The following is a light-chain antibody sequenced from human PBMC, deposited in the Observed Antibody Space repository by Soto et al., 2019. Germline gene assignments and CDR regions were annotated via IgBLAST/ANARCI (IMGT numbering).Light chain of an antibody. CDR3: QQYRSWPRT. CDR2: GAS. V-gene: IGKV3-15*01. J-gene: IGKJ1*01. CDR1: QDVMYD. Sequence: EIVLTQSPAALSVSPGGRATHSCRASQDVMYDLAWYQQKPGQAPRLLVYGASTRATDAPPRFRGSGSGREFSLTISSLQSEDFATYYCQQYRSWPRTFGQGSRVEIK.